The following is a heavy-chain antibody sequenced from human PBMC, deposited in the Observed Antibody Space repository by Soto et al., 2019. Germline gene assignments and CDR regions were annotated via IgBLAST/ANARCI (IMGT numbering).Heavy chain of an antibody. V-gene: IGHV3-23*01. CDR3: AKGPDSHLMVRGVNLNAFDI. CDR1: GFTFSSYA. D-gene: IGHD3-10*01. J-gene: IGHJ3*02. Sequence: GGSLRLSCAASGFTFSSYAMSWVRQAPGKGLEWVSAISGSGGSTYYADSVKGRFTISRDNSKNTLYLQMNSLRAEDTAVYYCAKGPDSHLMVRGVNLNAFDIWGQGTMVTVSS. CDR2: ISGSGGST.